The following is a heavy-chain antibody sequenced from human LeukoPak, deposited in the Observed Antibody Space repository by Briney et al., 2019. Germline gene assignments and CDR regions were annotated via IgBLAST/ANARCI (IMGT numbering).Heavy chain of an antibody. CDR3: ARTPETVSSLHYCYFYMDV. J-gene: IGHJ6*03. V-gene: IGHV3-7*01. CDR1: GFTFSSYW. D-gene: IGHD4-11*01. Sequence: PGGSLRLSCAASGFTFSSYWMSWVRQAPGKGLEWVANINQDGSEKYYVDSVEGRFTISRDNAKNSLYLQMNSLRAEDTAVHYCARTPETVSSLHYCYFYMDVWGNGTTVTVSS. CDR2: INQDGSEK.